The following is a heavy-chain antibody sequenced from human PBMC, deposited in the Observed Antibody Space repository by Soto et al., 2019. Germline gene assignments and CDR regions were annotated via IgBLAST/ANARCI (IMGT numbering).Heavy chain of an antibody. CDR1: GFTFSNAW. CDR3: ARGHRSSGKIFDS. CDR2: IKSKSAGGTT. J-gene: IGHJ4*02. V-gene: IGHV3-15*01. D-gene: IGHD3-22*01. Sequence: VQLVESGGGLVKPGGSVRLSCAASGFTFSNAWVSWVRQAPGKGLEWVGRIKSKSAGGTTEYDAPVKDRFTISRDDSKNKLYLKMNSLKIEDTAVYYCARGHRSSGKIFDSWGQGTLVNVSS.